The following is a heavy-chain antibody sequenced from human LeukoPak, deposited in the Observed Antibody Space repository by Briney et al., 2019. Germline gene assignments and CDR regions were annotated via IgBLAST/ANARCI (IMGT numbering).Heavy chain of an antibody. Sequence: GGSLRLSCAASGFTFSSYGMHWVRQAPGKGLEWVAFIRYDGSNKYYADSVKGRFTISRDNSKNTLYLQMNSLRAEDTAVYYCARAGTYYYDSSGPNWFDPWGQGTLVTVSS. J-gene: IGHJ5*02. CDR3: ARAGTYYYDSSGPNWFDP. D-gene: IGHD3-22*01. CDR2: IRYDGSNK. CDR1: GFTFSSYG. V-gene: IGHV3-30*02.